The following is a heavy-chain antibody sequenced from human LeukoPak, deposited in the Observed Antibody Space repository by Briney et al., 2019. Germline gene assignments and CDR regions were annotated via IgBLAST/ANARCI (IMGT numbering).Heavy chain of an antibody. J-gene: IGHJ3*02. CDR3: ARDGLAYAFDI. CDR2: ISSSSSYK. V-gene: IGHV3-21*01. Sequence: GGSLRLSCAASGFTFSSNSMNWVRKPPGKGQGRVSFISSSSSYKYYADSVKGRFTISRDNAKHSLYLQMDSLGAEDTAVYYCARDGLAYAFDIWGQGTMVTVSS. CDR1: GFTFSSNS.